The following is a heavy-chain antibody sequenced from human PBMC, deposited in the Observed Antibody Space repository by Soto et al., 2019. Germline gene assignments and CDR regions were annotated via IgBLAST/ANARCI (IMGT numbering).Heavy chain of an antibody. D-gene: IGHD2-21*02. V-gene: IGHV2-5*02. CDR3: IQSRCGGDCLQSYASHYYYGMDV. CDR2: IYWDDDK. Sequence: QITLKESGPTLVKPTQTLTLTCTFSGFSLSTSGVGVGWIRQPPGKALEWLALIYWDDDKRYSQSLRSRLTITKETSQNQVVLTMTNMDPVDTAPYYCIQSRCGGDCLQSYASHYYYGMDVWGQGTTVTVSS. J-gene: IGHJ6*02. CDR1: GFSLSTSGVG.